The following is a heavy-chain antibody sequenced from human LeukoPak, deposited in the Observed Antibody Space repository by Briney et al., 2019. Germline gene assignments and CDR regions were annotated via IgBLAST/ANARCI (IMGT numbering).Heavy chain of an antibody. CDR3: ARAPIGAKSHDAFDI. D-gene: IGHD4/OR15-4a*01. J-gene: IGHJ3*02. Sequence: SETLSLTYAVYGGSFSGYYWSWIRQPPGKGLEWIGEINHSGSTNYNPSLKSRVTISLDTSKNQLSLKLSSVTAADTAVYYCARAPIGAKSHDAFDIWGQGTMVTVSS. V-gene: IGHV4-34*01. CDR2: INHSGST. CDR1: GGSFSGYY.